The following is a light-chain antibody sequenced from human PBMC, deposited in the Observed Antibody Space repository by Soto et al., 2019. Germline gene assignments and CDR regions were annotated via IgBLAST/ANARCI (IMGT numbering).Light chain of an antibody. J-gene: IGKJ2*03. CDR1: QGISNY. V-gene: IGKV1-27*01. CDR3: QKYNSPPFS. Sequence: DIQMTQSPSSLSASVGDRVTITCRATQGISNYLAWYQQRPGKVPKVLISAASTLQSGVPSRFNGSGSGTDFPLPINSLQAEDGATYYCQKYNSPPFSVGDGTKQEIK. CDR2: AAS.